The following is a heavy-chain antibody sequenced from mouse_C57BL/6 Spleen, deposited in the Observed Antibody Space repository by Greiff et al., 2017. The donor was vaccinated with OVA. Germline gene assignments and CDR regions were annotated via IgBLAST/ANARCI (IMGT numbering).Heavy chain of an antibody. Sequence: VQLQQSGAELVKPGASVKISCKASGYAFSSYWMNWVKQRPGKGLEWIGQIYPGDGDTNYNGKFKGKATLTADKSSSTAYMQLSSLTSEDSAVYFCARNYYVSSYGMDYWGQGTSVTVSS. CDR3: ARNYYVSSYGMDY. V-gene: IGHV1-80*01. J-gene: IGHJ4*01. D-gene: IGHD1-1*01. CDR2: IYPGDGDT. CDR1: GYAFSSYW.